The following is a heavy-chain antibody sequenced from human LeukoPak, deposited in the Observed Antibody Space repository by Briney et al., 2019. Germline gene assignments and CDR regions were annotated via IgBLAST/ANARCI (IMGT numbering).Heavy chain of an antibody. CDR2: IYYSGTT. CDR1: GGSFSGYY. J-gene: IGHJ4*02. CDR3: ARHSPGTTPFSY. V-gene: IGHV4-39*01. D-gene: IGHD1-1*01. Sequence: SETLSLTCAVYGGSFSGYYWGWIRQPPGKGLEWIGSIYYSGTTYYNPSLKSRVSVSVDTSKNQFSLKLSSVTAADRAVYYCARHSPGTTPFSYWGQGALVTVSS.